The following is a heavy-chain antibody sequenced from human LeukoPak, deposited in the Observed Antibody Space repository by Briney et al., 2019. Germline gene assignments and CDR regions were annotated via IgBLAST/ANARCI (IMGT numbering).Heavy chain of an antibody. Sequence: PSETLSLTCSVSGGSISSHYWSWIRQPPGKGLEWIGYIYYTGSTNYNPSLKSRVTISVDTPKNQFSLKLSSVTAADTAVYYCARDAEGTIDYWGQGTLVTVSS. V-gene: IGHV4-59*11. J-gene: IGHJ4*02. CDR2: IYYTGST. CDR1: GGSISSHY. D-gene: IGHD3-10*01. CDR3: ARDAEGTIDY.